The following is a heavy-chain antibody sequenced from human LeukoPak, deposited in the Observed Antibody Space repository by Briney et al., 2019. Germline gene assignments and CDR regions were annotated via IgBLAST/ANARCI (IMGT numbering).Heavy chain of an antibody. CDR3: ARDRRFYDSSGYFSFDY. Sequence: ASVKVSFKSSEYTFTGYYMHWVRQARGQGLEGMGWINPNSGSTKYAHKFQGRVTMTRDTSISTVYMELSSLRSDDTAVYYCARDRRFYDSSGYFSFDYWGQGRLVTVSS. CDR2: INPNSGST. CDR1: EYTFTGYY. J-gene: IGHJ4*02. V-gene: IGHV1-2*02. D-gene: IGHD3-22*01.